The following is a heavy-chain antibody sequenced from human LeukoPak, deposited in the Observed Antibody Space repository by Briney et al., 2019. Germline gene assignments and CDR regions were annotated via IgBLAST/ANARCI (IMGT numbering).Heavy chain of an antibody. CDR1: GFTLSMFW. J-gene: IGHJ4*02. V-gene: IGHV3-7*05. CDR3: ARDRGSESECEGDY. Sequence: PGGALRLFCSASGFTLSMFWMSWVRDAPGKGRVDVALIKQGGSELYHMESVEGRFTIARDDTTKSVSRHMSSLRVEDRALYDCARDRGSESECEGDYWVQGTLVTVSS. D-gene: IGHD1-14*01. CDR2: IKQGGSEL.